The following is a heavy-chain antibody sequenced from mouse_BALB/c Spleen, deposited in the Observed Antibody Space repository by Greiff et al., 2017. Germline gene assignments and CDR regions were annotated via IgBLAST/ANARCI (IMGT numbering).Heavy chain of an antibody. CDR3: ARGGSSSWFAY. CDR2: IDPENGNT. J-gene: IGHJ3*01. Sequence: EVQLQQSGAELVRPGALVKLSCKASGFNIKDYYMHWVKQRPEQGLEWIGWIDPENGNTIYDPKFQGKASITADTSSNTAYLQLSSLTSEDTAVYYCARGGSSSWFAYWGQGGLVTVSA. D-gene: IGHD1-1*01. V-gene: IGHV14-1*02. CDR1: GFNIKDYY.